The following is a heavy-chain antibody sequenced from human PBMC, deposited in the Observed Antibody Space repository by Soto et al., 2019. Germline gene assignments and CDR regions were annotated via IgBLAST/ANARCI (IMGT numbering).Heavy chain of an antibody. J-gene: IGHJ4*02. CDR2: IYHSGST. D-gene: IGHD1-26*01. Sequence: PSETLSLTCAVSGGSISSGGYSWSWIRQPPGKGLEWIGYIYHSGSTNYNPSLKSRVTISVDRSKNQFSLKLNSVTAADTAIYYCARSEATFLDYWGQGTLVTVSS. CDR1: GGSISSGGYS. CDR3: ARSEATFLDY. V-gene: IGHV4-30-2*01.